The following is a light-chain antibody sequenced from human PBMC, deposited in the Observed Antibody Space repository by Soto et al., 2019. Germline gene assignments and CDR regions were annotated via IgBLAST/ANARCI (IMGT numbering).Light chain of an antibody. CDR1: QSVTSSY. Sequence: EIVLTQSPGTLSLSPGERATLSCRASQSVTSSYLAWYQQKPGQAPRLLIYGASSRATGIPDRFSGSGSGTDLPLIISRLEPEDFAVYYCQQYGDSPLYTFGQGTKLEI. V-gene: IGKV3-20*01. CDR3: QQYGDSPLYT. J-gene: IGKJ2*01. CDR2: GAS.